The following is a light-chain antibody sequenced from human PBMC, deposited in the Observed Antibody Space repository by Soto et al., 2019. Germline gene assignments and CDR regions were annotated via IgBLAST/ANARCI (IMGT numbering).Light chain of an antibody. CDR3: QQGQSSPIT. J-gene: IGKJ4*01. CDR2: AAS. CDR1: QSVSTN. V-gene: IGKV1-39*01. Sequence: DIQMTQSPSSLSASVGDRVTITCRASQSVSTNLNWYLGKPGKAPKLLVYAASSLQIGVPSRFSGSGSGTDFTLTINCLQPEDFATYYCQQGQSSPITFGRGPKVEVK.